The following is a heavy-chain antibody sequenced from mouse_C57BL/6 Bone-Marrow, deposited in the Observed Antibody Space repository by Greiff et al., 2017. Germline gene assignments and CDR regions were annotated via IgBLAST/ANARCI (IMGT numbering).Heavy chain of an antibody. CDR1: GYTFTSYG. Sequence: VKLVESGAELARPGASVKLSCKASGYTFTSYGISWVKQRTGQGLEWIGEIYPRSGNTYYNEKFKGKATLTADKSSSTAYMELRSLTSEDSAVYFWAAYYSNFLAMDYWGQGTSVTVSS. D-gene: IGHD2-5*01. J-gene: IGHJ4*01. CDR3: AAYYSNFLAMDY. V-gene: IGHV1-81*01. CDR2: IYPRSGNT.